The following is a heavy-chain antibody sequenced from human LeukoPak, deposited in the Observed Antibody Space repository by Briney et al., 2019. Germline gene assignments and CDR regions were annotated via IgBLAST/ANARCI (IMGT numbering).Heavy chain of an antibody. CDR2: IVSSGTTT. J-gene: IGHJ6*03. CDR3: ARLPGIAVAGTYDYYYYMDV. CDR1: GFTFSDYY. D-gene: IGHD6-19*01. V-gene: IGHV3-11*01. Sequence: GGSLRLSCAASGFTFSDYYMNWIRQAPGKGLEWASYIVSSGTTTYYADSVKGRFTISRDNAKNSLYLQMNSLRAEDTAVYYCARLPGIAVAGTYDYYYYMDVWGKGTTVTVSS.